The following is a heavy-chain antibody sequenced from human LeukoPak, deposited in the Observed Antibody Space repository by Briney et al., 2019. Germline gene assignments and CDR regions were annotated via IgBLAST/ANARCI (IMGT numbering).Heavy chain of an antibody. Sequence: GASVKVSCKASGGTFSSYAISWVRQAPGQGLEWMGWIIPIFGTANYAQKFQGRVTITADKSTSTAYMELSSLRSEDTAVYYCASSGIHCSGGTCYLLYYFDCWGQGTLVTVSS. CDR2: IIPIFGTA. J-gene: IGHJ4*02. D-gene: IGHD2-15*01. CDR1: GGTFSSYA. CDR3: ASSGIHCSGGTCYLLYYFDC. V-gene: IGHV1-69*06.